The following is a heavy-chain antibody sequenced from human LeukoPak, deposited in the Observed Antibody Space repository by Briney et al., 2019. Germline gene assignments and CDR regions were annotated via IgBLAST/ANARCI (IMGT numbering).Heavy chain of an antibody. Sequence: PGGSLRLSCAASGFTFSTYWMNWFRQTPGKGLEWVAKIRGDGGEKDHVASVKGRFTISRDNAKNSLYLQMDSLRVEDTAIYYCARGGAARPDFWGQGTLVTVSS. CDR3: ARGGAARPDF. CDR2: IRGDGGEK. V-gene: IGHV3-7*01. D-gene: IGHD6-6*01. J-gene: IGHJ4*02. CDR1: GFTFSTYW.